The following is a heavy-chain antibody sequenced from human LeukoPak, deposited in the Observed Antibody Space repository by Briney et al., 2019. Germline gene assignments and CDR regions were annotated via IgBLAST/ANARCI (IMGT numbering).Heavy chain of an antibody. Sequence: GGSLRLSCAASGFTFSSYAMSWVRQAPGKGLEWVSSISSSSSYIYYADLVKGRFTISRDNAKNSLYLQMNSLRAEDTAVYYCARDPDSGYDKLGFDYWGQGTLVTVS. D-gene: IGHD5-12*01. CDR3: ARDPDSGYDKLGFDY. V-gene: IGHV3-21*01. J-gene: IGHJ4*02. CDR1: GFTFSSYA. CDR2: ISSSSSYI.